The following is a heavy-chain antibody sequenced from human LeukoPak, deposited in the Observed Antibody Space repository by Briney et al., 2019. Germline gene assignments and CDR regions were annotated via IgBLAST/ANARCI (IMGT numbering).Heavy chain of an antibody. Sequence: GGPLRLSCAASGFTFSSYSMNWVRQAPGKGLEWVSSISSSSSYIYYADSVKGRFTISRDNAKNSLYLQMNSLRAEDTALYFCANGRSSSGALQHDYWGQGTLVTVSS. CDR3: ANGRSSSGALQHDY. CDR2: ISSSSSYI. D-gene: IGHD6-19*01. CDR1: GFTFSSYS. V-gene: IGHV3-21*04. J-gene: IGHJ4*02.